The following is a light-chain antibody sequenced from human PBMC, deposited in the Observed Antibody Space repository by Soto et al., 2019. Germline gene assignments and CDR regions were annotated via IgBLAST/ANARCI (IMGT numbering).Light chain of an antibody. CDR1: QRLSSN. V-gene: IGKV3-15*01. J-gene: IGKJ1*01. CDR2: GAS. CDR3: QQYINWPRT. Sequence: VLTQSPVTLSVSPCEIVTLSCRASQRLSSNLAWYQQRPGQAPRLLIYGASIRATDIPARFIGSGSGTEFTLTISSLQSEDFAVYYCQQYINWPRTFGQGTKVDIK.